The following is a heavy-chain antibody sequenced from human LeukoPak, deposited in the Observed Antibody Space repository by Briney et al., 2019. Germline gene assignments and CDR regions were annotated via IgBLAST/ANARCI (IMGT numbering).Heavy chain of an antibody. D-gene: IGHD2-21*02. CDR1: GFTFSSYS. Sequence: GGSLRLSCAASGFTFSSYSMNWVRQAPGKGLEWVSSISSSSKYIYDADSVKGRFTVSRDNAKNSLYLQMNSLRAEDTAVYYCAGDYLYCGGDCFVDAWGQGTPVTVSS. CDR3: AGDYLYCGGDCFVDA. CDR2: ISSSSKYI. J-gene: IGHJ5*02. V-gene: IGHV3-21*01.